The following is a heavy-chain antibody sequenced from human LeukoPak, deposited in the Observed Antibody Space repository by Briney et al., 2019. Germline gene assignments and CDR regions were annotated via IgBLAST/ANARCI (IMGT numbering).Heavy chain of an antibody. J-gene: IGHJ4*02. V-gene: IGHV4-34*01. CDR2: INHSGST. D-gene: IGHD3-9*01. CDR1: GGSISNYY. Sequence: SETLSLTCTVSGGSISNYYWSWIRQPPGKGLEWIGEINHSGSTNYNPSLKSRVTISVDTSKNQFSLKLSSVTAADTAMYYCARGYYDLLTGYSNGFDYWGQGTLVTVSS. CDR3: ARGYYDLLTGYSNGFDY.